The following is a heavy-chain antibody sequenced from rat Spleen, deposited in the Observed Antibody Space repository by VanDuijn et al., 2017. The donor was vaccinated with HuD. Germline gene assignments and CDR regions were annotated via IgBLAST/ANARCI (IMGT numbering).Heavy chain of an antibody. CDR2: ISTGGGYT. Sequence: EVQMVESGGGLVQPGRSLRLSCAASGFTFTNYGMAWVRQTPTKGLEWVASISTGGGYTYYRDSVKGRFTISRDNAKSTLSLQMDSLRSEDTATYYCARRHYGYTDYFDYWGQGVMVTVSS. CDR3: ARRHYGYTDYFDY. V-gene: IGHV5S13*01. D-gene: IGHD1-9*01. J-gene: IGHJ2*01. CDR1: GFTFTNYG.